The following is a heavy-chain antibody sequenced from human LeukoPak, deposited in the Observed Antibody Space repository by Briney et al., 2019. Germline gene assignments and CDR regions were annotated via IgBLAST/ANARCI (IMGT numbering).Heavy chain of an antibody. Sequence: GGSLRLSCAASGFTFSSYWMSWVRQAPGKGLEWVANIKQDGSEKYYVDSVKGRFTISRDRSTNTLYLQMNSLRVDETAVYYCAKDTTIYGVVIDYYFARWGQGTLVTVSS. CDR1: GFTFSSYW. D-gene: IGHD3-3*01. CDR2: IKQDGSEK. V-gene: IGHV3-7*03. J-gene: IGHJ4*02. CDR3: AKDTTIYGVVIDYYFAR.